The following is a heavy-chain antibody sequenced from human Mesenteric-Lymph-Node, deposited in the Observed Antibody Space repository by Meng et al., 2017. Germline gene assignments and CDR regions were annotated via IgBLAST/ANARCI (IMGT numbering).Heavy chain of an antibody. CDR1: GFTFSDYY. J-gene: IGHJ4*02. D-gene: IGHD3-22*01. CDR2: ISSSGSTI. Sequence: GGSLRLSCAASGFTFSDYYMSWIRQAPGKGLEWVSYISSSGSTIYYADSVKGRFTISRDNAKNSLYLQMNSLRAEDTAVYYCARDGTYYYDSSGYSSFDYWGQGTLVTVSS. CDR3: ARDGTYYYDSSGYSSFDY. V-gene: IGHV3-11*01.